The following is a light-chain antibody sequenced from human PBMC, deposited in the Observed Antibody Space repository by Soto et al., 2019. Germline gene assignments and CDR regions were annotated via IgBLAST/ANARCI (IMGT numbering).Light chain of an antibody. J-gene: IGLJ3*02. CDR3: AAWDDSLYGWV. CDR2: YNN. Sequence: QSVLTQPPSVSAAPGQKVTISCSGSTSNIENKYVSWYQQLPGTAPKLLIYYNNQRPSGVPDRFSGSKSGTSASLAISGLQSEDEAHYYCAAWDDSLYGWVFGGGTKLTVL. V-gene: IGLV1-44*01. CDR1: TSNIENKY.